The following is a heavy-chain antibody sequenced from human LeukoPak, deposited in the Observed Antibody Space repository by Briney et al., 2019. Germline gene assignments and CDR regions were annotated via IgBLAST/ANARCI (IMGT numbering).Heavy chain of an antibody. V-gene: IGHV1-18*01. J-gene: IGHJ5*02. CDR3: ARDYGSTIFGATNWFDP. D-gene: IGHD3-3*01. Sequence: ASVKVSCKASGYTFTSYGISWVRQAPGQGLVWMGWISGYNGNTNYAQNLQGRVTMTTDTSTRTAYMELRSLRSDDTAVYYCARDYGSTIFGATNWFDPWGQGTLVTVSS. CDR2: ISGYNGNT. CDR1: GYTFTSYG.